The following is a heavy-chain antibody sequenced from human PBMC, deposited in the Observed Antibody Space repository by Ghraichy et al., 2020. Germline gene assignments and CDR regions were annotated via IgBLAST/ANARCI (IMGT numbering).Heavy chain of an antibody. Sequence: LSLTCAASGFTFSSYWMSWVRQAPGKGLEWVANIKQDGSEKYYVDSVKGRFTISRDNAKNSLYLQMNSLRAEDTAVYYCARGQGYGNGYGTDPDNWYYYYYYGMDVWGQGTTVTVSS. CDR1: GFTFSSYW. D-gene: IGHD5-12*01. CDR2: IKQDGSEK. J-gene: IGHJ6*02. V-gene: IGHV3-7*01. CDR3: ARGQGYGNGYGTDPDNWYYYYYYGMDV.